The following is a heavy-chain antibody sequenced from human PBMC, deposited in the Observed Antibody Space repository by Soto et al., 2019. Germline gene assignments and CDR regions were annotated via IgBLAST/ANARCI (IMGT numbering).Heavy chain of an antibody. V-gene: IGHV4-4*02. D-gene: IGHD2-21*01. CDR1: GDSISSTHW. Sequence: QVYLHQSGPGLVKPSGTLSLTCAVSGDSISSTHWWTWVRQTPGKGLEWIGEVYHSGSTSYNPSLNGRVTISVDTSHSQFSLQRASVTAAATAAYYCAPLPPPIVVTVVPIPPWGQGPLVSVSS. CDR2: VYHSGST. CDR3: APLPPPIVVTVVPIPP. J-gene: IGHJ5*02.